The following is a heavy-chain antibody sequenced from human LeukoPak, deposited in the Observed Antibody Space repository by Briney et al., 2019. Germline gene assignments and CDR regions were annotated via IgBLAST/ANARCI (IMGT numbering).Heavy chain of an antibody. D-gene: IGHD2-15*01. V-gene: IGHV3-7*01. CDR3: ARSPRYCSGGSCYGSKFDY. Sequence: GGSLRLSCAASGFSFSSYWMSRVRQAPGKGLEWVANIKQDGSEKYYVDSVKGRFTISRDNAKNSLYLQMNSLRAEDAAVYYCARSPRYCSGGSCYGSKFDYWGQGTLVTVSS. CDR2: IKQDGSEK. J-gene: IGHJ4*02. CDR1: GFSFSSYW.